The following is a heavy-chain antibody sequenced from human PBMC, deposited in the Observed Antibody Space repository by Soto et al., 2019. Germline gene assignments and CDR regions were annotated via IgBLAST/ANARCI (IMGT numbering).Heavy chain of an antibody. J-gene: IGHJ4*02. Sequence: QITLKESGPTLVKPTQTLTLTCTFSGFSLSTTAEGVGWIRQPPGKALEWLALIYWDDDERYSPSLKSWLAINKDTSKNQVVLTMTYVYPVDTATYYCANRSCSSADGYPNPYIDYWGQGILVTVSS. CDR1: GFSLSTTAEG. V-gene: IGHV2-5*02. CDR2: IYWDDDE. D-gene: IGHD2-2*01. CDR3: ANRSCSSADGYPNPYIDY.